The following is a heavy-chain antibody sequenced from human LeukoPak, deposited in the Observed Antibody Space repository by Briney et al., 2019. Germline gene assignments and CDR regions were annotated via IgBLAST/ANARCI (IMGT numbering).Heavy chain of an antibody. CDR2: ISGSGGST. Sequence: GGSLRVSCAASGFTFISYAMSWVRQAPGKGLEWVSAISGSGGSTYYADSVKGRFTISRDNSKNTLYLQMNSLRAEDTAVYYCAKDILDIVVVVAATRLDYWGQGTLVTVSS. J-gene: IGHJ4*02. D-gene: IGHD2-15*01. V-gene: IGHV3-23*01. CDR3: AKDILDIVVVVAATRLDY. CDR1: GFTFISYA.